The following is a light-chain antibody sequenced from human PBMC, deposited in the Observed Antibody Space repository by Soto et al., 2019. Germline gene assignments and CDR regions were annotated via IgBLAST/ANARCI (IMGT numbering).Light chain of an antibody. CDR2: EVS. CDR3: SSYTRSSTLV. V-gene: IGLV2-14*01. Sequence: QSVLTQPASVSGSPGQSITISCTGTSSDVGGYNYVSWYQQHPGKAPKLMIYEVSNRPSGVSSRFSGSKSGNTASLTISGLQAEDEGDYHCSSYTRSSTLVFGGGTKLTVL. J-gene: IGLJ2*01. CDR1: SSDVGGYNY.